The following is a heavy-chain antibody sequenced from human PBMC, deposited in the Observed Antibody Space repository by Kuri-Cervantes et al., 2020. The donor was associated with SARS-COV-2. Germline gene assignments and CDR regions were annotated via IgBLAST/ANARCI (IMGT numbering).Heavy chain of an antibody. V-gene: IGHV3-30*18. CDR3: AKGGDFWSGFTYFDS. Sequence: GGSLRISCAASGITFRSSGMHWVRQAPGKGLEWVALLSNDGAHEYYADSVKGRFTISRDNFKNTLFLQMNSLRSEDTAMYYCAKGGDFWSGFTYFDSCGPGTLVTVSS. CDR1: GITFRSSG. D-gene: IGHD3-3*01. J-gene: IGHJ4*02. CDR2: LSNDGAHE.